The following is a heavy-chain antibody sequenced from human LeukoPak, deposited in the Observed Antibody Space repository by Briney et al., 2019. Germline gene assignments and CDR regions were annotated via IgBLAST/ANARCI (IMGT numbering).Heavy chain of an antibody. Sequence: ASVKVSSKASGGTFSSYAISWVRQAPGQGLEWMGGIIPIFGTANYAQKFQGRVTITADESTSTAYMELSSLRSEDTAVYYCARNVGYCSSTSCFPHFDYWGQGTLVTVSS. CDR2: IIPIFGTA. CDR1: GGTFSSYA. CDR3: ARNVGYCSSTSCFPHFDY. D-gene: IGHD2-2*01. V-gene: IGHV1-69*13. J-gene: IGHJ4*02.